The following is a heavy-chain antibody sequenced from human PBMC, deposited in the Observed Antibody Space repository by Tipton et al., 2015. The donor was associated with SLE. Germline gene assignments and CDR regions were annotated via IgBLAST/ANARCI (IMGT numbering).Heavy chain of an antibody. V-gene: IGHV4-31*03. CDR2: IYYSGST. CDR1: GGSVSGGSYY. J-gene: IGHJ4*02. Sequence: TLSLTCTVSGGSVSGGSYYWSWIRQHPGKGLEWIGYIYYSGSTYYNPSLKSRVTISVDTSKNQFSLKLSSVTAADTAVYYCAREGPRDGYKGYWGQGTLVTVSS. CDR3: AREGPRDGYKGY. D-gene: IGHD5-24*01.